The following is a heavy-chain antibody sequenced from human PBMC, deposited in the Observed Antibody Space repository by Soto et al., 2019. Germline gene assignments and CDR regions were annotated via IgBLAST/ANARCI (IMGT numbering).Heavy chain of an antibody. CDR2: MSNTGTT. J-gene: IGHJ6*02. D-gene: IGHD2-21*02. V-gene: IGHV4-59*01. CDR3: ARDLWGYCGTDCYPLDV. Sequence: SETLSVTWTGSGGSISSDYWRWSRHPRGKGQEWVGYMSNTGTTVYAPSLKSRVTISVDTSKNQFYLKVNSVTAADTAVYYCARDLWGYCGTDCYPLDVWGQGTTVTVS. CDR1: GGSISSDY.